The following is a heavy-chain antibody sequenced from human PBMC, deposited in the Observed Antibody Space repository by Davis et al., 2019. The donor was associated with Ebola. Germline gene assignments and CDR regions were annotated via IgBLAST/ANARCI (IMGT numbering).Heavy chain of an antibody. CDR1: GGSFSGYY. J-gene: IGHJ6*03. CDR2: INHSGST. Sequence: PSETLSLTCAVYGGSFSGYYWSWIRQPPGKGLEWIGEINHSGSTNYNPSLKSRVTISVDTSKIQFSLKLGSVTAADTAVYYCASWVVPAKGYMDVWGKGTTVTVSS. D-gene: IGHD2-2*01. V-gene: IGHV4-34*01. CDR3: ASWVVPAKGYMDV.